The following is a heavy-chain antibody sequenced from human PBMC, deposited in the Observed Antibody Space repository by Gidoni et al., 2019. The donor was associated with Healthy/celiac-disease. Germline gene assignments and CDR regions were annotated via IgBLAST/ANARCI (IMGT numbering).Heavy chain of an antibody. D-gene: IGHD4-17*01. CDR1: GGPISSYY. V-gene: IGHV4-4*07. CDR2: IYTSGST. Sequence: QVQLQESGPGLVKPSETLSLTCTVSGGPISSYYWSWIRQPAGKGLEWIGRIYTSGSTNYNPSLKSRVTMSVDTSKNQFSLKLSSVTAADTAVYYCARASGDGDYVSAYYFDYWGQGTLVTVSS. CDR3: ARASGDGDYVSAYYFDY. J-gene: IGHJ4*02.